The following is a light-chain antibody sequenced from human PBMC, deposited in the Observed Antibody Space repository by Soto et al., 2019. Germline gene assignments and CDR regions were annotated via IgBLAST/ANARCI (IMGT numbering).Light chain of an antibody. CDR3: QSYDSSLSGYV. Sequence: QSVLTQPPSVSGAPGQRVTISCTGSSSNIGAGYDVHWYQQLPGTAPKLLIYGNTNQPSGVPDRISGSKSGTSASLAISGLQAEDETDYYCQSYDSSLSGYVFGTGTKATVL. V-gene: IGLV1-40*01. J-gene: IGLJ1*01. CDR1: SSNIGAGYD. CDR2: GNT.